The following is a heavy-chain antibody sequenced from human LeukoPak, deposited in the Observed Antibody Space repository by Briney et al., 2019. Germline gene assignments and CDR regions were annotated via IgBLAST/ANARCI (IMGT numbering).Heavy chain of an antibody. V-gene: IGHV1-18*04. J-gene: IGHJ4*02. Sequence: ASVKVSCTASGYTFTGYYMHWVRQAPGQGLEWMGWISSYNGNKKYAQNLQGRVTMTTDTSTTTAHMELTSLRSDDTAEYYCARSAWFGELLVWGQGTLVTVSS. D-gene: IGHD3-10*01. CDR3: ARSAWFGELLV. CDR2: ISSYNGNK. CDR1: GYTFTGYY.